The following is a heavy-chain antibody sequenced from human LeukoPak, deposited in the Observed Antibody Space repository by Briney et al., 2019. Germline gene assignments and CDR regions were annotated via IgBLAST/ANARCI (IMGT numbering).Heavy chain of an antibody. CDR3: ATVSIVGATLDAFDI. CDR2: ISAYNGNT. D-gene: IGHD1-26*01. J-gene: IGHJ3*02. V-gene: IGHV1-18*01. Sequence: ASVKVSCKASGYTFTSYGISWVRQAPGQGLEWMGWISAYNGNTNYAQKLQGRVTMTTDTSTSTAYMELRSLRSDDTAVYYCATVSIVGATLDAFDIWGQGTMVTVSS. CDR1: GYTFTSYG.